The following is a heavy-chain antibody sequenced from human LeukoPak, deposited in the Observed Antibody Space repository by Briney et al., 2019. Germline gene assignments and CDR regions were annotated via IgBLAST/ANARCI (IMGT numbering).Heavy chain of an antibody. J-gene: IGHJ4*02. Sequence: GASVKVSCKASGYTFTAYYMHWVRQAPGQGLEWMGWINPNSGGTNSAQKFQGRVTMTRDTSISTAYMELSRLRSDDTAVYYCARDQCAAARPFLPNYWGQGTLVTVSS. CDR2: INPNSGGT. D-gene: IGHD6-6*01. CDR1: GYTFTAYY. CDR3: ARDQCAAARPFLPNY. V-gene: IGHV1-2*02.